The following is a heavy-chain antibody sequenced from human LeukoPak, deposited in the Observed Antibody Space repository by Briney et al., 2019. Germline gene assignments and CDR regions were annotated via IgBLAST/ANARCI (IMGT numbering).Heavy chain of an antibody. CDR2: IYTRCIT. CDR1: GFTVSSNY. J-gene: IGHJ2*01. Sequence: GGSLTVSCAVSGFTVSSNYMSWVRQAPGKGREWVSFIYTRCITYYEESVKGRFTISIDNSKNTLYLQMYSLRAEDTAVYYCAKADPRIAVAGPNWYFDLWGRGTLVTVSS. V-gene: IGHV3-66*01. D-gene: IGHD6-19*01. CDR3: AKADPRIAVAGPNWYFDL.